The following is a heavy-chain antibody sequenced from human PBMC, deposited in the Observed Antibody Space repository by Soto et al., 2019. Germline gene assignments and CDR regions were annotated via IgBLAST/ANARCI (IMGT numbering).Heavy chain of an antibody. V-gene: IGHV3-48*03. CDR3: ARNPTSSSWYNSP. CDR1: GFTFSSYE. J-gene: IGHJ5*02. D-gene: IGHD6-13*01. Sequence: SLRLSCAASGFTFSSYEMNWVRRAPGKGLEWVSYISSSGSTIYYADSVKGRFTISRDNAKNSLYLQMNSLRAEDTAVYYCARNPTSSSWYNSPWGQGTLVTVSS. CDR2: ISSSGSTI.